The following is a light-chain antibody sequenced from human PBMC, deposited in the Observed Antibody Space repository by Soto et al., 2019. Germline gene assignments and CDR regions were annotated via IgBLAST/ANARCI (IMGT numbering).Light chain of an antibody. CDR3: MQALQTPLT. V-gene: IGKV2-28*01. J-gene: IGKJ4*01. Sequence: DIVMTQSPLSLPVTTGEPASISCRSSQSLLHSNGYNYLDWYLQKPGQSPQLLIYLGSNRASGVTDRFSGSGSGTDFTLKISRVEAEDVGVYYCMQALQTPLTFGGGTKVEIK. CDR1: QSLLHSNGYNY. CDR2: LGS.